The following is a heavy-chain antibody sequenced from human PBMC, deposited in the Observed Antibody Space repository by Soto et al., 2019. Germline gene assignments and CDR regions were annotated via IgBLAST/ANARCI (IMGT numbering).Heavy chain of an antibody. CDR3: AKGSRDGYNFFY. CDR2: ISWDGGST. Sequence: PGGSLRLSCAASGFTFDDYTMHWVRQAPGKGLEWVSLISWDGGSTYYADSVKGRFTISRDNSKNSLYLQMNSLRTEDTALYYCAKGSRDGYNFFYRGQGTLVTVSS. D-gene: IGHD5-12*01. J-gene: IGHJ4*02. V-gene: IGHV3-43*01. CDR1: GFTFDDYT.